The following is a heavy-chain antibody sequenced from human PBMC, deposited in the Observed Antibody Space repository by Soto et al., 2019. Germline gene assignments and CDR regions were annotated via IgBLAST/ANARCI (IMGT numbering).Heavy chain of an antibody. CDR1: GFXFSSYG. D-gene: IGHD6-6*01. CDR2: IWYDGSNK. J-gene: IGHJ2*01. V-gene: IGHV3-33*01. CDR3: ARDPRNIAARQRSWWYFDL. Sequence: QVQLVESGGGVVQPGRSLRLSCAXSGFXFSSYGMHWVRQAPGKGLEWVAVIWYDGSNKYYADSVKGRLTISRDNSKNTLYLQMNSLRAEDTAVYYCARDPRNIAARQRSWWYFDLWGRGTLVTVSS.